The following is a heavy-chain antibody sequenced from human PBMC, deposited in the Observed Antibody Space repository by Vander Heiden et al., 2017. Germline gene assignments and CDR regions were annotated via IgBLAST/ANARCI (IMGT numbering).Heavy chain of an antibody. V-gene: IGHV4-34*01. CDR3: ARGRPYCTNGVCSRWFDP. J-gene: IGHJ5*02. Sequence: QVQLQQWGVGLLKPSETLSLTCAVYGGSFSGYYWSWLRQPPVTGPEWFGEINPSRSTNYNPSLKSRVTISVDTSKNQFSLKLSSVTAADTAVYYCARGRPYCTNGVCSRWFDPWGQGTLVTVSS. D-gene: IGHD2-8*01. CDR2: INPSRST. CDR1: GGSFSGYY.